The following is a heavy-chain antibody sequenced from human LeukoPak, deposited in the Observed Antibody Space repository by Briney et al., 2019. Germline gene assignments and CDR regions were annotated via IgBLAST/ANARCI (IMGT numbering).Heavy chain of an antibody. V-gene: IGHV6-1*01. Sequence: SQTLSLTCAISGDSVSSNSAAWNWIRQSPSRGLEWLGRTYYRSKWYNDYAVSVKSRITINPDTSKNQFSLQLNSVTPEDTAVYYCARDRAAAGYYYYYGMDVWGKGTTVTDSS. D-gene: IGHD6-13*01. CDR2: TYYRSKWYN. J-gene: IGHJ6*04. CDR1: GDSVSSNSAA. CDR3: ARDRAAAGYYYYYGMDV.